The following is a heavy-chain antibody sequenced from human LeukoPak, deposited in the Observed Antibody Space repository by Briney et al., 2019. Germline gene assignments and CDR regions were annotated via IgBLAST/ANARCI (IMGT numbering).Heavy chain of an antibody. J-gene: IGHJ4*02. CDR1: GFTFSNYE. Sequence: GGSLRLSCAASGFTFSNYEMNWVRQAPGKGLEWVSSITTSSTYISYADSVKGRFTISRDNAKNSLYLQMNSLRAEDTAVYYCARGKYSSGWFDYWGQGTLVTVSS. D-gene: IGHD6-19*01. V-gene: IGHV3-21*01. CDR2: ITTSSTYI. CDR3: ARGKYSSGWFDY.